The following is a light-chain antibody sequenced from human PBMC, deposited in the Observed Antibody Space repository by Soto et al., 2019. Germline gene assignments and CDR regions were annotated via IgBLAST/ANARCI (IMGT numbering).Light chain of an antibody. CDR3: QQYRRAPIT. CDR2: GAS. J-gene: IGKJ5*01. CDR1: QSVSSTY. V-gene: IGKV3-20*01. Sequence: EIVLTQSPGTLSLSPGERATLSCRSSQSVSSTYLAWYQQKPGQAPRLLIYGASSRATGIPDRFSGSGSGTDFTLTISRLEPEDSAVYYCQQYRRAPITCGQGTRRRL.